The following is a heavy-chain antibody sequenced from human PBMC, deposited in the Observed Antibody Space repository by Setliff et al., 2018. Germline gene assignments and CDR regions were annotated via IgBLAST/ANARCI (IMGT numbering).Heavy chain of an antibody. J-gene: IGHJ2*01. CDR1: GYTFTSYA. Sequence: EASVKVSCKASGYTFTSYAMHWVRQAPGQRLEWMGGFDPEDGETIYAQKFQGRVTMTEDTSTDTAYMELSTLRSEDTAVYYCARETYDILTGYTYWYFDLWGRGTLVTVSS. D-gene: IGHD3-9*01. CDR2: FDPEDGET. CDR3: ARETYDILTGYTYWYFDL. V-gene: IGHV1-24*01.